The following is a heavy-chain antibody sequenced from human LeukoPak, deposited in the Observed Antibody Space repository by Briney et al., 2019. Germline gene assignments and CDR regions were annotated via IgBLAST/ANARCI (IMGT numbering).Heavy chain of an antibody. Sequence: SETLSLTCAVSGYSISSGYHWGWIRQPPGKGLEWIGTIYQSGSTYYNPSLKSRVTISVDTSENQLSLKLTSVTAADTAVYYCARTGTGNYFDYWGQGTLVTVSS. CDR2: IYQSGST. CDR3: ARTGTGNYFDY. D-gene: IGHD1-14*01. V-gene: IGHV4-38-2*01. J-gene: IGHJ4*02. CDR1: GYSISSGYH.